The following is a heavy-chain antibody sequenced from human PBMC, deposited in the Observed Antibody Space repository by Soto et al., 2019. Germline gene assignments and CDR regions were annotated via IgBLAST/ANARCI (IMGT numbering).Heavy chain of an antibody. D-gene: IGHD2-15*01. Sequence: SETLSLTCTVSGGSISSGGYYWSWIRQHPGKGLEWIGYIYYSESTYYNPSLKSRVTISVDTSKNQFSLKLSSVTAADTAVYYCARDGLGRVRYCSGGSCYPGPYFDCWGQGTLVTVSS. J-gene: IGHJ4*02. CDR2: IYYSEST. CDR1: GGSISSGGYY. V-gene: IGHV4-31*03. CDR3: ARDGLGRVRYCSGGSCYPGPYFDC.